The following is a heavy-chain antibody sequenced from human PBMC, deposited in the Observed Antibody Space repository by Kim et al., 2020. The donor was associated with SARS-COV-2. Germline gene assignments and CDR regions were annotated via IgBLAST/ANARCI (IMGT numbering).Heavy chain of an antibody. D-gene: IGHD2-15*01. J-gene: IGHJ4*02. Sequence: GGSLRLSCAASGFTFSSYAMHWVRQAPGKGLEWVAVISYDGSNKYYADSVKGRFTISRDNSKNTLYLQMNSLRAEDTAVYYCARSDGYSYFVYWGRGTLATVSS. CDR1: GFTFSSYA. CDR2: ISYDGSNK. V-gene: IGHV3-30-3*01. CDR3: ARSDGYSYFVY.